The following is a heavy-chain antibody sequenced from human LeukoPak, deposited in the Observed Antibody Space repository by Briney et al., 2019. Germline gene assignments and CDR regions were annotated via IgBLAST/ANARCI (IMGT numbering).Heavy chain of an antibody. J-gene: IGHJ4*02. V-gene: IGHV1-24*01. Sequence: ASVKVSCKVSGYTLTELSMHWVRQAPGNGLEWMGGFDPEDGETIYAQKFQGRVTMTRDTSISTAYMELRSLRSDDTAVYYCARDSGDFDYWGQGTLVTVSS. CDR2: FDPEDGET. CDR3: ARDSGDFDY. CDR1: GYTLTELS.